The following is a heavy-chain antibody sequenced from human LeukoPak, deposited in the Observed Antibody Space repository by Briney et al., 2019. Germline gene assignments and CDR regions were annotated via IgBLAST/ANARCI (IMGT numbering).Heavy chain of an antibody. D-gene: IGHD3-3*01. Sequence: SETLSLTCTVSGGSISSGSYYWSWIRQPAGKGLEWIRRIYTSGSTNYNPSLKSRVTISVDTSKNQFSLKLSSVTAADTAVYYCAREVEWPRAYYYYMDVWGKGTTVTVSS. CDR2: IYTSGST. CDR3: AREVEWPRAYYYYMDV. J-gene: IGHJ6*03. CDR1: GGSISSGSYY. V-gene: IGHV4-61*02.